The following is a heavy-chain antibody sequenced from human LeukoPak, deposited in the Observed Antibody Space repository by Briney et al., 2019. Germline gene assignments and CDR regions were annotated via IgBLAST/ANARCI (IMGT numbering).Heavy chain of an antibody. CDR1: GGSISSSSYY. Sequence: SETLSLTCTVSGGSISSSSYYWGWIRQPPGTGLEWIGSIYYSGSTNYNPSLKSRVTISVDTSKNQFSLKLSSVTAADTAVYYCARGLKEPRNFDYWGQGTLVTVSS. D-gene: IGHD1-14*01. V-gene: IGHV4-39*07. CDR3: ARGLKEPRNFDY. J-gene: IGHJ4*02. CDR2: IYYSGST.